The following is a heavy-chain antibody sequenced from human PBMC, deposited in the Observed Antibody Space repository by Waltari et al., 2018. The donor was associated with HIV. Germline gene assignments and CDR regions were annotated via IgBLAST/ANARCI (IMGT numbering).Heavy chain of an antibody. CDR2: IYSVGGT. Sequence: EVQLVESGGGLVQPGGSLRLSCAASGFPVISNHMNWVRQAPGKGLEWVSIIYSVGGTNYADSVKGRLTISRDISKNTLYLQMNNLRAEDTGVYYCVRDSGSHYGMDVWGQGTTVTVSS. CDR1: GFPVISNH. J-gene: IGHJ6*02. V-gene: IGHV3-66*01. D-gene: IGHD1-26*01. CDR3: VRDSGSHYGMDV.